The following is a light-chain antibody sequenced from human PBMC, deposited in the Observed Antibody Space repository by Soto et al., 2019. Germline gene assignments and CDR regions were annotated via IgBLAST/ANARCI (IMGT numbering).Light chain of an antibody. CDR2: GAS. CDR1: QSLTTRY. Sequence: EIVLTQSPGTLSLFPGERATLSCRASQSLTTRYLAWYQQKPGQAPRLLIYGASSRATGIPDRFSGSGSGTAFSLPTSILEPEPIAVYPSQQNGYSPTFGQGTRLEIQ. J-gene: IGKJ5*01. V-gene: IGKV3-20*01. CDR3: QQNGYSPT.